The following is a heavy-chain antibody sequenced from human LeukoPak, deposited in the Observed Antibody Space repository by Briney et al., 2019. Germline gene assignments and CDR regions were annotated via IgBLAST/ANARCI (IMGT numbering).Heavy chain of an antibody. CDR3: AREHPWFVY. CDR2: ISSSSSYI. V-gene: IGHV3-21*01. Sequence: GGSLRLSCAASGFTFSSYSMNWVRQAPGKGLEWVSSISSSSSYIYYADSVKGRFTISRDNAKSSLYLLMNSLRAEDTAVYYCAREHPWFVYWGQGTLVTVSS. CDR1: GFTFSSYS. J-gene: IGHJ4*02.